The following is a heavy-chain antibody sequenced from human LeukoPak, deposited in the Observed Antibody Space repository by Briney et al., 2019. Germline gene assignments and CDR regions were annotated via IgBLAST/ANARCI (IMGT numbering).Heavy chain of an antibody. CDR2: IGVAGDT. Sequence: GGSLRLSCVGSGFTFSSYEIHWVRQVTGKGLEWVSAIGVAGDTYYAGSVKGRFTISRENAKNSLYLQMNSLRAGDTAVYFCARERDSSGVDAFDIWGQGTMVTVSS. V-gene: IGHV3-13*01. J-gene: IGHJ3*02. CDR1: GFTFSSYE. CDR3: ARERDSSGVDAFDI. D-gene: IGHD3-22*01.